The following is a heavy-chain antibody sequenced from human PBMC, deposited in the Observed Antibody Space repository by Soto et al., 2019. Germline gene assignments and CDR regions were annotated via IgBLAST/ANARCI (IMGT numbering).Heavy chain of an antibody. CDR3: ARAGYCGPGCYYYFDY. CDR2: IKPDGSAT. V-gene: IGHV3-7*01. CDR1: GFTFGSYW. D-gene: IGHD2-21*02. J-gene: IGHJ4*02. Sequence: EVQLVESGGGLVQPGGSLRLSCAVSGFTFGSYWMNWVRLIPGKGLEWVAYIKPDGSATYYVDSVKARCTISRDNAKNSLYLQMNSLRVEDTSVYYCARAGYCGPGCYYYFDYWGQGTLVTVSS.